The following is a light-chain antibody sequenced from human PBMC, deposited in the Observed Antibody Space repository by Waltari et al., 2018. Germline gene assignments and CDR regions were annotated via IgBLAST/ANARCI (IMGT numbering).Light chain of an antibody. CDR3: QVWDNYSDHWV. CDR1: NIGSKS. J-gene: IGLJ3*02. Sequence: SYVLTQPPSLSVAPGKTARITCGGHNIGSKSVHWCQQKAGQAPGVVISYDNDRPSGIPERFSASNSGNMATLTISRVEAGDEADYYCQVWDNYSDHWVFGGGTKLTVL. V-gene: IGLV3-21*04. CDR2: YDN.